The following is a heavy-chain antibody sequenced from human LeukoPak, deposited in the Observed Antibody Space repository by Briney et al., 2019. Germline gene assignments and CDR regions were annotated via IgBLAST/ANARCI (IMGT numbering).Heavy chain of an antibody. V-gene: IGHV3-7*03. CDR1: GFTFSSYW. Sequence: PGGSLRLSCAASGFTFSSYWMSWVRQAPGKGLEWVANIKQDGSEKYYVDSVKGRFTISRDNAKNSLYLQMNSLRAEDTALYYCARSRDYDYVWGSYRVVGVGAFDIWGQGTMVTVSS. CDR3: ARSRDYDYVWGSYRVVGVGAFDI. D-gene: IGHD3-16*02. J-gene: IGHJ3*02. CDR2: IKQDGSEK.